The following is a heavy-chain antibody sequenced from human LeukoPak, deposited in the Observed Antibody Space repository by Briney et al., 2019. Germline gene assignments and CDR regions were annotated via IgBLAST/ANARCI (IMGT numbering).Heavy chain of an antibody. J-gene: IGHJ4*02. V-gene: IGHV4-39*07. CDR1: GGSISSSIYY. CDR3: ARVGSERDY. D-gene: IGHD3-10*01. Sequence: SETLSLTCIVSGGSISSSIYYWAWVRQPPGKGLEWIGTVFYNGATQYSPSLRSRVTISVDTSKNQFSLKLSSVTAADTAVYYCARVGSERDYWGQGTLVTVSS. CDR2: VFYNGAT.